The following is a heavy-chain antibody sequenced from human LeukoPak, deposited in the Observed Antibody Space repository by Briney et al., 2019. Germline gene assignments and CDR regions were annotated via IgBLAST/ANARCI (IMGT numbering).Heavy chain of an antibody. CDR1: GGSFSGYY. D-gene: IGHD2-8*01. Sequence: SETLSLTCAVYGGSFSGYYWSWIRQPPGKGLEWIGEINHSGSTNYNPSLKSRVTISVDTSKNQLSLKLSSVTAADTAAYYCARGRSNGWFYWGQGTLVTVSS. V-gene: IGHV4-34*01. CDR2: INHSGST. J-gene: IGHJ4*02. CDR3: ARGRSNGWFY.